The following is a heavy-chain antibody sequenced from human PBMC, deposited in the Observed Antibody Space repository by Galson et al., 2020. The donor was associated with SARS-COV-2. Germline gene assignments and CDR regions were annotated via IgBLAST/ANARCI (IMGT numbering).Heavy chain of an antibody. Sequence: GRSLRLSCAASGFTFSGSAIHWVRQASGKGLEWVGRVKSKTNSYATAYAASVKGSFTISRDDSRNTAYLQMNSLKTEDTALYYCTVGYCSSTTCFPRFDPWGQGTLVTVAS. CDR2: VKSKTNSYAT. V-gene: IGHV3-73*01. CDR1: GFTFSGSA. D-gene: IGHD2-2*01. CDR3: TVGYCSSTTCFPRFDP. J-gene: IGHJ5*02.